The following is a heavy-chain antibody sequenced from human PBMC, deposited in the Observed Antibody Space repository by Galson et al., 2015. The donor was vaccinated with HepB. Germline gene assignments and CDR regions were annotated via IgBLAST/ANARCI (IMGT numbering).Heavy chain of an antibody. V-gene: IGHV3-33*03. CDR1: GFTFSSYG. J-gene: IGHJ4*02. CDR3: ASHPVGGGY. D-gene: IGHD3-16*01. Sequence: SLRLSCAASGFTFSSYGMHWVRQAPGKGLEWVAVIWYDGSNKYYVDSVEGRFTISRDNAKNSLYLQMNSLRAEDTAVYYCASHPVGGGYWGQGTLVTVSS. CDR2: IWYDGSNK.